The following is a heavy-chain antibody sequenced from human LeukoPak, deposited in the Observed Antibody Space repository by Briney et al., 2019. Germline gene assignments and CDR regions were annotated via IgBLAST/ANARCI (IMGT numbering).Heavy chain of an antibody. CDR3: ARVPSALYDSSGLIDY. V-gene: IGHV1-69*13. Sequence: ASVKVSCKASGGTFSSYAISWVRQAPGQGLEWMGGNIPIFGTANYAQKFQGRVTITADESTSTAYMELSSLRSEDTAVYYCARVPSALYDSSGLIDYWGQGTLVTVSS. CDR1: GGTFSSYA. J-gene: IGHJ4*02. D-gene: IGHD3-22*01. CDR2: NIPIFGTA.